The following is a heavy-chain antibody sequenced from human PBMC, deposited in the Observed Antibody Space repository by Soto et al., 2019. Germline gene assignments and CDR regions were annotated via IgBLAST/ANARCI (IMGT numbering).Heavy chain of an antibody. CDR1: GYTLTELS. V-gene: IGHV1-24*01. Sequence: GASVKVSCKVSGYTLTELSMHWVRQAPGKGLEWMGGFDPEDGETIYAQKFQGRVTMTEDTSTDTAYMELSSLRSEDTAVYYCATESFWGSYRSPPYYFDYWGQGTLVTVSS. J-gene: IGHJ4*02. CDR3: ATESFWGSYRSPPYYFDY. D-gene: IGHD3-16*02. CDR2: FDPEDGET.